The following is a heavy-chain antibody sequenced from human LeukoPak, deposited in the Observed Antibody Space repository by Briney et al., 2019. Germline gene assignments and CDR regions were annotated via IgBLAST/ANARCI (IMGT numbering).Heavy chain of an antibody. J-gene: IGHJ4*02. CDR2: ISSSSYT. CDR1: GFTFSDFY. V-gene: IGHV3-11*06. Sequence: GGSLRLSCAASGFTFSDFYMTWIRQAPGKGLEWVSYISSSSYTNYADSVKGRFTISRDNAKNSLYLQTNSLRAEDTAVYYCARGQADFDSWGQGTLVTVSS. CDR3: ARGQADFDS.